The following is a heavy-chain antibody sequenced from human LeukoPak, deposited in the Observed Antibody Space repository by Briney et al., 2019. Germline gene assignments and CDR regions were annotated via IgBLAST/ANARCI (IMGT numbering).Heavy chain of an antibody. CDR1: GFTVSTNY. CDR3: ARSSGRSPFDM. D-gene: IGHD6-19*01. CDR2: IYSGGST. Sequence: PGGSLRLSCAASGFTVSTNYMSWVREAPGKGLEWVPVIYSGGSTDYADSVKGRFTISRDNSKNTLYLQMNSLRAEDTAVYYCARSSGRSPFDMWGQGTMVTVSS. V-gene: IGHV3-66*01. J-gene: IGHJ3*02.